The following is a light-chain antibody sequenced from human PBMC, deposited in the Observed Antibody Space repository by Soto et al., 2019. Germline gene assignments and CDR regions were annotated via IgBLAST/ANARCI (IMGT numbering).Light chain of an antibody. J-gene: IGLJ3*02. CDR3: CSYAGSSNV. V-gene: IGLV2-23*01. Sequence: QSVLTQPASVSGSPGQSITISCTGTSSDVGSYNLVSWYQQHPGKAPKLMMYEGSKRTSGVSNRFSGSKSGNTASLTISGLQAEDEADYYCCSYAGSSNVFGGGTQLTVL. CDR2: EGS. CDR1: SSDVGSYNL.